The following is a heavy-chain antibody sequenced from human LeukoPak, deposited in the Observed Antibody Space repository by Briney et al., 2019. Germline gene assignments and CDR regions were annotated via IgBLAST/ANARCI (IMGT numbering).Heavy chain of an antibody. Sequence: YTXTXXXMHWVXQAPGQGLXWMGIINPSGGSTSYAQKFQGRVTMTRDTSTSTVYMELSSLRSEDTAVYYCARDQGAYYFDYWGQGTLVTVSS. CDR1: YTXTXXX. CDR2: INPSGGST. J-gene: IGHJ4*02. CDR3: ARDQGAYYFDY. V-gene: IGHV1-46*01. D-gene: IGHD1-26*01.